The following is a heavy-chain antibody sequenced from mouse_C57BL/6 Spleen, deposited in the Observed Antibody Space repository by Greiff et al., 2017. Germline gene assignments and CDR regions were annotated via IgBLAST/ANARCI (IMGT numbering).Heavy chain of an antibody. J-gene: IGHJ4*01. Sequence: VQLKESGPELVKPGASVKISCKASGYSFTGYYMTWVKQSPEKSLEWIGEINPSTGGTTYNQKFKAKATLTVDKSSSTAYMQLKSLTSEDSAVYYCARGRGLRYAMDYWGQGTSVTVSS. CDR3: ARGRGLRYAMDY. CDR2: INPSTGGT. D-gene: IGHD1-1*01. V-gene: IGHV1-42*01. CDR1: GYSFTGYY.